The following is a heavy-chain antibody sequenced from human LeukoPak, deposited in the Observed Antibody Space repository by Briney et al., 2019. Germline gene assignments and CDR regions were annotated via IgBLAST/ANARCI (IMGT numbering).Heavy chain of an antibody. Sequence: ASVKVSCKASGYTFTSYDINCVRQATGQGLEWMGWMNPNSGNACYAQKFQGRVTITRNTSISTAYMELSSLRSEDTAVYYCARGGGYYDFWSGNRYHYYMDVWGKGTTVTVSS. CDR2: MNPNSGNA. CDR3: ARGGGYYDFWSGNRYHYYMDV. J-gene: IGHJ6*03. CDR1: GYTFTSYD. D-gene: IGHD3-3*01. V-gene: IGHV1-8*03.